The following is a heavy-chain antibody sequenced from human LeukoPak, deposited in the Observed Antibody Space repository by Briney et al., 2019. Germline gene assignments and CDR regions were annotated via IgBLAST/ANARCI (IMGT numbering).Heavy chain of an antibody. CDR2: INPNSGGT. J-gene: IGHJ4*02. Sequence: ASVKVSCKASKHTFTDYYMHWVRQAPGQGLEWMGWINPNSGGTNYAQKFQGRVTMTRDTSISTAYMELSGLTSDDTAVYYCARLSGGDIVVFDYWGQGTLVTVSS. D-gene: IGHD5-12*01. CDR3: ARLSGGDIVVFDY. CDR1: KHTFTDYY. V-gene: IGHV1-2*02.